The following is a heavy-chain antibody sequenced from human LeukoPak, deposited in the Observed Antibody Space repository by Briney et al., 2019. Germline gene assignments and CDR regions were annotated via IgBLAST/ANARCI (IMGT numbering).Heavy chain of an antibody. D-gene: IGHD5-12*01. CDR1: GFSFSDYW. CDR2: IRKDGTTA. Sequence: GGSLRLSCAASGFSFSDYWMDWVRHAPGKGLVWVSRIRKDGTTANYADSVKGRFTVSRDNAKNTVYLQMNSLRAEDTAVYYCARDYGGDGDAFDIWGQGTMVTVSS. J-gene: IGHJ3*02. CDR3: ARDYGGDGDAFDI. V-gene: IGHV3-74*01.